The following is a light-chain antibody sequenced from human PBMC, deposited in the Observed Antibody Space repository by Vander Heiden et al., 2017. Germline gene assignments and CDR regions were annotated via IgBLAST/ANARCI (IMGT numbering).Light chain of an antibody. CDR1: KIGSKS. J-gene: IGLJ3*02. Sequence: SYVLTQPPSVSVAPGQTARITCGGNKIGSKSVHWYQQKPGKAPVLVVCDDSDRPSGIPERFSGANSGNSATLTISRVEAGDEADYYCQVWDTSSDSGVFGGGTKLTVL. CDR3: QVWDTSSDSGV. V-gene: IGLV3-21*02. CDR2: DDS.